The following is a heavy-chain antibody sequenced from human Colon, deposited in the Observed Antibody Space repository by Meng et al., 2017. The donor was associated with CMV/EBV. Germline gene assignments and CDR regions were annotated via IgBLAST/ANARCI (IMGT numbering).Heavy chain of an antibody. J-gene: IGHJ4*02. CDR2: IYSGGST. V-gene: IGHV3-66*01. CDR1: GFTVSSTH. Sequence: QGVGSGGDLVQPGGSLRLSCAASGFTVSSTHMSWVRQAPGKGLEWVSVIYSGGSTFYADSVKGRFTISRDNSKNTLYLQMNSLSAEDTAVYYCARGYSGTSSWGQGTLVTASS. CDR3: ARGYSGTSS. D-gene: IGHD1-26*01.